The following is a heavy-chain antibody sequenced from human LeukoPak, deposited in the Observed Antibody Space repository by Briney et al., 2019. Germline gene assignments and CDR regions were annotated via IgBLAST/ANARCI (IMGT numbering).Heavy chain of an antibody. CDR3: ARVIAAPVGYYGMDV. J-gene: IGHJ6*02. D-gene: IGHD6-13*01. Sequence: PGGSLRLSCAASGFTVSSNYMSWVRQAPGKGLEWDSVIYSGGSTYYADSVKGRFTISRHNPKNTLYLQMNSLRAEDTAVYYCARVIAAPVGYYGMDVWGQGTTVTVSS. CDR2: IYSGGST. V-gene: IGHV3-53*04. CDR1: GFTVSSNY.